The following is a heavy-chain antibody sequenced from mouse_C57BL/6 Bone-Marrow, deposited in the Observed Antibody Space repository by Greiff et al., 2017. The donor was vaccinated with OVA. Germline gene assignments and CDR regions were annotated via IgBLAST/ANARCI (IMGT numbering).Heavy chain of an antibody. J-gene: IGHJ3*01. CDR2: IRSKSNNYAT. V-gene: IGHV10-1*01. CDR1: GFSFNTYA. CDR3: VRPSFAY. Sequence: EAGGGLVQPKGSLKLSCAASGFSFNTYAMNWVRQAPGKGLEWVARIRSKSNNYATYYADSVKDRFTISRDDSESMLYLQMNNLKTEDTAMYYCVRPSFAYWGQGTLVTVSA.